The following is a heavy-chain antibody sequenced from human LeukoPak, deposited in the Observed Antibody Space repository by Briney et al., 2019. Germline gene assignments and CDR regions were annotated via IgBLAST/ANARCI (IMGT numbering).Heavy chain of an antibody. V-gene: IGHV4-59*01. D-gene: IGHD3-16*01. CDR1: GGSLSSYY. CDR3: ARVSHVPPGHRMDV. J-gene: IGHJ6*02. CDR2: IYYSGST. Sequence: SSETLSLTCTVSGGSLSSYYWTWIRQPPGQGLEWIGYIYYSGSTNYNPSLKSRVTISVDTSKNQFSLKLSSVTAADTAVYYCARVSHVPPGHRMDVWGQGTTVTVSS.